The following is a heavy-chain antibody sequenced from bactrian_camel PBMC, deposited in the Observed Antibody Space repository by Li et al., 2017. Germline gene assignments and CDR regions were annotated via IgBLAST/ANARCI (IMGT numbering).Heavy chain of an antibody. CDR1: GLIGSNS. Sequence: HVQLVESGGDSVQAGGSLRLSCQVLGLIGSNSYCMAWFRNEREAVAAIDIGGAATYTHSVAGRFTISRDNAQNTLYLQMNDLKPEDTAMYYCAADTVNLQMARWYACWGQGTQVTVS. D-gene: IGHD6*01. V-gene: IGHV3S53*01. CDR3: AADTVNLQMARWYAC. J-gene: IGHJ4*01. CDR2: IDIGGAA.